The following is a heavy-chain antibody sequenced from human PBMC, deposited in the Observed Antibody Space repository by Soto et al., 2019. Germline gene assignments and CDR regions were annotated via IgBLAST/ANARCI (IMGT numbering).Heavy chain of an antibody. CDR3: ARRATVPTPWSFDY. D-gene: IGHD4-17*01. CDR2: IKQDGSEK. J-gene: IGHJ4*02. CDR1: GFTFSSYW. Sequence: EVHLVESGGGLVQPGGSLRLSCAVSGFTFSSYWMSWVRQAPGKGLEWVANIKQDGSEKYYVDSVKGRFTISRDNAKNSLFLQMNSLRAEDTALYYCARRATVPTPWSFDYWGQGTLVTVSS. V-gene: IGHV3-7*01.